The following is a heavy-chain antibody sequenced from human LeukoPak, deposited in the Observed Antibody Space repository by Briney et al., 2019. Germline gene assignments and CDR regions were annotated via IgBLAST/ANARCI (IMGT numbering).Heavy chain of an antibody. D-gene: IGHD2-8*01. CDR3: ARPSRVYDAFDI. V-gene: IGHV1-69*04. Sequence: SVKVSCKASGGTFSSYAISWVRQAPGQGLEWMGRIIPILGIANYAQKFQGRVTITADKSTSTAYMELSSLRSEDTAVYYCARPSRVYDAFDIWGQGTMVTVSS. CDR1: GGTFSSYA. J-gene: IGHJ3*02. CDR2: IIPILGIA.